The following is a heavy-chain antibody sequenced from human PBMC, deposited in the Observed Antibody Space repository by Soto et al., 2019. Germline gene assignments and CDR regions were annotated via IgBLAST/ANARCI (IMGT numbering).Heavy chain of an antibody. V-gene: IGHV1-69*01. CDR1: GDSFSNYI. CDR2: TIPMFATA. D-gene: IGHD6-19*01. Sequence: QVQLVQSGAEVKKPGSSVKVSCKASGDSFSNYIFSWVRQAPGQGLEWMGGTIPMFATAQYAQKLQGRVTITADESTSTVYMDLTSLRSDDTAVYYCARGLFGQQWLLGFDTWGQGTLVTVSS. J-gene: IGHJ4*02. CDR3: ARGLFGQQWLLGFDT.